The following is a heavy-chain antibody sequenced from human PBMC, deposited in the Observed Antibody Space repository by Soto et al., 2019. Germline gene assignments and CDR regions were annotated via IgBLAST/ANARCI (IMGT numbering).Heavy chain of an antibody. D-gene: IGHD2-2*02. V-gene: IGHV1-2*04. CDR2: INPNSGGT. CDR3: ARDPGYCSSTSCYRYGMEG. CDR1: GYTFTAYY. Sequence: ASVKVSCKASGYTFTAYYIHWVRQAPLQVLEWMVCINPNSGGTNYAQKFQGWVTMTRDKSTSTAYMELRRLTSDDTAVYYCARDPGYCSSTSCYRYGMEGWGNGTKVTAS. J-gene: IGHJ6*04.